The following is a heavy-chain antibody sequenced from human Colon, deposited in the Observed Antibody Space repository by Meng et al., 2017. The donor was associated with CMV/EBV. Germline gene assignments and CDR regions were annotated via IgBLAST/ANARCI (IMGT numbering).Heavy chain of an antibody. Sequence: GESLKISCVASQFPFSFYSMHWVRQAPRKGLERVAFIRNDGSNKYYADSVRGRVSITSDNSKNTVYLHIHSPKAEDNAVYYCARPDQYCRSATCPFFQHWGQGTRVTVSS. J-gene: IGHJ1*01. CDR1: QFPFSFYS. CDR3: ARPDQYCRSATCPFFQH. V-gene: IGHV3-30*02. D-gene: IGHD2-2*01. CDR2: IRNDGSNK.